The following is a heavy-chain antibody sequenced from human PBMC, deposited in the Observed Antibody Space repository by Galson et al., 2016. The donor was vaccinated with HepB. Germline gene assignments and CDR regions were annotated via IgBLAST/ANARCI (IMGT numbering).Heavy chain of an antibody. V-gene: IGHV1-18*01. CDR3: ARDGLAVAVDY. CDR2: ISVYNGET. Sequence: SVKVSCKASGYAFNTYAITWVRQAPGQGLEWMGWISVYNGETNYAQKLQGRVTMTTDTSTNTAYMELRSLRSDDSAVYYCARDGLAVAVDYWGQGTLVAVSS. J-gene: IGHJ4*02. D-gene: IGHD6-19*01. CDR1: GYAFNTYA.